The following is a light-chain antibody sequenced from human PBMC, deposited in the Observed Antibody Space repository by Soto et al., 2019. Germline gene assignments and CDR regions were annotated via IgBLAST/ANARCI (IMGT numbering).Light chain of an antibody. CDR3: RQYNGYPLT. J-gene: IGKJ3*01. V-gene: IGKV1-5*01. Sequence: DIQRAQSPSTLSASMGDRVTITCRASQSISSFLAWFQQKPGKGPNLLIYDASSLQSGVPPRFSGIGSGTEFTLTISSLEPDDFATYYCRQYNGYPLTFGPGTKVDNK. CDR1: QSISSF. CDR2: DAS.